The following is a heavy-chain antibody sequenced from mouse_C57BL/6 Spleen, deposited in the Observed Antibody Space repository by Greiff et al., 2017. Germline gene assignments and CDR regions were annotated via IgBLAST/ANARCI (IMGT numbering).Heavy chain of an antibody. J-gene: IGHJ2*01. CDR2: IDPNGGGT. D-gene: IGHD1-1*01. CDR3: ARLDVLYCGSSRGY. Sequence: QVQLKQPGAELVKPGASVKLSCKASGYTFTSYWMHWVKQRPGRGLEWIGRIDPNGGGTKYNEKFKSKATLTVDKPSSTAYMQLSSLTSEDSAVYYCARLDVLYCGSSRGYWGQGTTLTVSS. CDR1: GYTFTSYW. V-gene: IGHV1-72*01.